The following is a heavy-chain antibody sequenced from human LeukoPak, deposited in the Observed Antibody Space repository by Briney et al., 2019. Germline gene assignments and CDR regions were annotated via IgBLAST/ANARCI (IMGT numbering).Heavy chain of an antibody. V-gene: IGHV3-23*01. J-gene: IGHJ4*02. CDR3: AKPLSSGWYYFDY. Sequence: GGSLRLSCAASGFTFSSYAMSWVRQAPGKGLEWVSGISGSGGSTYYADSVKGRFTISRDNSKNTLYLQMNSLRAEDTAVYYCAKPLSSGWYYFDYWGQGTLVTVSS. CDR2: ISGSGGST. D-gene: IGHD6-19*01. CDR1: GFTFSSYA.